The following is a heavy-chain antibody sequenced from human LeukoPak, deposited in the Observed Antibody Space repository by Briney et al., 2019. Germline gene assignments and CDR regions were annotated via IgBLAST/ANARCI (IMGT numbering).Heavy chain of an antibody. CDR2: ISSSGSTI. Sequence: GRSLRLSCAASGFTFSDYYMSWIRQAPGKGLEWVSYISSSGSTIYYADSVKGRFTISRDNAKNSLYLQMNSLRAEDTAVYYCARDSLFGSADFDYWGQGTLVTVSS. D-gene: IGHD3-3*01. J-gene: IGHJ4*02. V-gene: IGHV3-11*01. CDR3: ARDSLFGSADFDY. CDR1: GFTFSDYY.